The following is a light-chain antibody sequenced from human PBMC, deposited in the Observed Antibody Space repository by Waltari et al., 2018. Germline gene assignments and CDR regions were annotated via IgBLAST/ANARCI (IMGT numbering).Light chain of an antibody. V-gene: IGKV2-30*01. Sequence: DVVMTQSPLSLPVTLGQPASISCRSSQSLVYSDGNIYFNWLKQRPGQAPRRLSDKVPRRESGVPDRFGGSGSGTDFTLRISRVEAEDVGLYFCMQGTNWPQSFGQGTKLEIK. CDR3: MQGTNWPQS. J-gene: IGKJ2*03. CDR1: QSLVYSDGNIY. CDR2: KVP.